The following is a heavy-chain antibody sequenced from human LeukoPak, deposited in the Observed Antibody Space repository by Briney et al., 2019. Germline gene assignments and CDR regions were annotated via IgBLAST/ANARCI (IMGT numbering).Heavy chain of an antibody. CDR1: GFTFSGYS. V-gene: IGHV3-21*01. J-gene: IGHJ4*02. Sequence: PGGSLRLSRAASGFTFSGYSMNWVRQAPGKGLEWVSSISSSSSYIYYADSMKGRFTVSRDNARNSVYLQMSSLRVEDTAVYYCVRGRYNYGYIFDYWGQGTLVTVSS. CDR2: ISSSSSYI. D-gene: IGHD5-18*01. CDR3: VRGRYNYGYIFDY.